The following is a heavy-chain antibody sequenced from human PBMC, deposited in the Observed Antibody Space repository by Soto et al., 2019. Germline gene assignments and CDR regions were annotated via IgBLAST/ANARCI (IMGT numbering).Heavy chain of an antibody. Sequence: ASVKVASKSSGYTFTSYAMHWVRQAPGQRLEWMGWINAGNGNTKYSQKFQGRVTITRDTSASTAYMELSSLRSEDTAVYYCARVNVVPVLNWFDPWGKGSLVTVSS. D-gene: IGHD2-2*01. V-gene: IGHV1-3*01. J-gene: IGHJ5*02. CDR2: INAGNGNT. CDR1: GYTFTSYA. CDR3: ARVNVVPVLNWFDP.